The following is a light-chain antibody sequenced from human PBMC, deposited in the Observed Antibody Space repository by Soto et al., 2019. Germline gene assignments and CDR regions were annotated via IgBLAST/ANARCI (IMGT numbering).Light chain of an antibody. CDR3: QQSYSSHRT. Sequence: DIQMTQSPSSLSASVGDRVTITCRTSQTIIRFLNWYQQKPGKAPKLLIQGASTLRSGVPSRFSGSGSETDFTLTISSLQPEDFATYYCQQSYSSHRTFGQGTRVDVK. V-gene: IGKV1-39*01. CDR1: QTIIRF. CDR2: GAS. J-gene: IGKJ1*01.